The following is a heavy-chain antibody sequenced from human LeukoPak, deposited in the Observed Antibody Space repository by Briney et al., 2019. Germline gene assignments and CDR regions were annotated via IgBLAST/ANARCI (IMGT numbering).Heavy chain of an antibody. Sequence: GGSLRLSCAASGFTFSSFAMSWVRQAPGKGLEWVSSISGSGASTYYADSVKGRLTISRDNSKNTLYLQMNSLRAEDTAVYYCARDVDFDSWGQGTLVTVSS. CDR2: ISGSGAST. CDR3: ARDVDFDS. J-gene: IGHJ4*02. V-gene: IGHV3-23*01. D-gene: IGHD2-21*01. CDR1: GFTFSSFA.